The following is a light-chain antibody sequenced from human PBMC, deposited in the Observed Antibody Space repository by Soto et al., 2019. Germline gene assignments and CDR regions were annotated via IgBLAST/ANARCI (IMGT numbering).Light chain of an antibody. CDR2: DNN. V-gene: IGLV1-51*01. CDR1: TFNIGNNY. CDR3: GTWDSTLSAGV. J-gene: IGLJ2*01. Sequence: QSVLTQPPSVSAAPGQRVTISCSGSTFNIGNNYVSWYRQLPGTAPKILIYDNNKRPLGIPDRFSSSKSGTSATLGITGLQTGDEADDYCGTWDSTLSAGVFGGGTKLTVL.